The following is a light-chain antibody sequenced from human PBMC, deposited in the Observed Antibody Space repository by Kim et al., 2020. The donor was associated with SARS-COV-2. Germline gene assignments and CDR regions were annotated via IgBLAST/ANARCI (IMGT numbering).Light chain of an antibody. J-gene: IGLJ2*01. V-gene: IGLV2-11*01. CDR2: NVT. CDR1: SSDVGGYDY. Sequence: QSALTQPRSVSGSPGQSVTISCTGTSSDVGGYDYVSWYQQHPGKAPKLMIYNVTKRPSGVPDRFSGSKSGNTASLTISGLQAEDEADYYCCSYTSSLIHVFGGGTQLTVL. CDR3: CSYTSSLIHV.